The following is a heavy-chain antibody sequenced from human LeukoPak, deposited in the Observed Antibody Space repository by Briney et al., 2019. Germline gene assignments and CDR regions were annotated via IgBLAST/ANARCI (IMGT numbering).Heavy chain of an antibody. CDR3: ARGMTTVTTHPNWFDP. J-gene: IGHJ5*02. D-gene: IGHD4-17*01. V-gene: IGHV4-34*01. CDR1: GGSFSGYY. Sequence: SETLSLTCAVYGGSFSGYYWSWIRQPPGKGLEWIGEINHSGSTNYNPSLKSRVTISVDTSKNQFSLKLSSVTAADTAVYYCARGMTTVTTHPNWFDPWGQGTLVTVSS. CDR2: INHSGST.